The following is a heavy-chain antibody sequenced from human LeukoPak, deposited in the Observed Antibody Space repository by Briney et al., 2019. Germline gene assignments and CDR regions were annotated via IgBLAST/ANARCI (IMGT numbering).Heavy chain of an antibody. D-gene: IGHD6-19*01. V-gene: IGHV3-9*01. J-gene: IGHJ4*02. Sequence: PGRSLRLSCAASGFTFDDYAMHWVRQAPGKGLEWVSGISWNSGSIGYADSVKGRFTISRDNAKNSLYLQMNSLRAEDTALYYCAKTGLPGIAVAVNFFDYWGQGTLVTVSS. CDR1: GFTFDDYA. CDR3: AKTGLPGIAVAVNFFDY. CDR2: ISWNSGSI.